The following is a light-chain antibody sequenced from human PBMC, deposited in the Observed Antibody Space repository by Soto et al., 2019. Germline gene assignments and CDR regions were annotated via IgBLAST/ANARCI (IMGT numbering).Light chain of an antibody. CDR2: GTS. J-gene: IGKJ2*01. CDR1: ETISSTY. V-gene: IGKV3-20*01. Sequence: EIVLTQSPGTLSLSPGERATLSCRTSETISSTYLAWYQQTPGQAPRLLIHGTSSRASDIPDRFSGSGSGTEFTLTISRLEPEDFAVYFCQQYGRSPPTFGPGTKLDIK. CDR3: QQYGRSPPT.